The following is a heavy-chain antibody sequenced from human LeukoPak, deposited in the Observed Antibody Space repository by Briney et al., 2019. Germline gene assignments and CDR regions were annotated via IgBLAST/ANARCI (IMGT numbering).Heavy chain of an antibody. CDR2: IYPGDSET. CDR3: ARALRTGQGDYVPVL. D-gene: IGHD4-17*01. J-gene: IGHJ4*02. CDR1: GYRFTNYW. Sequence: GESLKISCQASGYRFTNYWIGWVRQMSGKGLEWMTIIYPGDSETRYSPSFQGQVTISADKSIGTMYLQWSSLKASDTAMYYCARALRTGQGDYVPVLWGQGTLVIVSS. V-gene: IGHV5-51*01.